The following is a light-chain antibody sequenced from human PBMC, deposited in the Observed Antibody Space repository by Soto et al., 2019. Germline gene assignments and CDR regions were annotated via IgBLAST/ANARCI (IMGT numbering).Light chain of an antibody. Sequence: EIVMTQSPATLSVSPGERATLSCRASQSVSSILAWYQQKPCQAPRLLIYGASTRATGIPARFSGSVSGTEFSLTISSLQSVDFAVYYCQQYNSCPYTFGQGTKLEIK. V-gene: IGKV3-15*01. CDR1: QSVSSI. J-gene: IGKJ2*01. CDR2: GAS. CDR3: QQYNSCPYT.